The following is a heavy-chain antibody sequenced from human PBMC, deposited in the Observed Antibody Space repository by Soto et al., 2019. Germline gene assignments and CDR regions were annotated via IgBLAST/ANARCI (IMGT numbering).Heavy chain of an antibody. V-gene: IGHV4-31*03. J-gene: IGHJ6*03. CDR1: GGSISSGGYY. Sequence: SETLSLTCTVSGGSISSGGYYWSWIRQHPGKGLEWIGYIYYSGSTYYNPSLKSRVTISVDTSKNQFSLKLSSVTAADTAVYYCARPHDYYYYMDVWGKGTTVTVS. CDR3: ARPHDYYYYMDV. CDR2: IYYSGST.